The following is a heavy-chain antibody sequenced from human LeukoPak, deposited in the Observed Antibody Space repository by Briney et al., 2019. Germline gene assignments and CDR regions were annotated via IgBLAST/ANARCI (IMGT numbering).Heavy chain of an antibody. V-gene: IGHV3-49*04. CDR2: IRIKAYGGTT. Sequence: GGSPRLSCTASGFTFGDYTMHWVRQAPGKGLEWVSFIRIKAYGGTTAYAASVKDRFTISRDDSKSIAYLQMNSLKTEDTAVYYCTRGRGYSSGYLGEYFDYWGQGALVTVSS. D-gene: IGHD5-18*01. CDR3: TRGRGYSSGYLGEYFDY. CDR1: GFTFGDYT. J-gene: IGHJ4*02.